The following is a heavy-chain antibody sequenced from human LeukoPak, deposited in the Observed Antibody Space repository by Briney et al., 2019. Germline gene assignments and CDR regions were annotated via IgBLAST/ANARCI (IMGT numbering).Heavy chain of an antibody. J-gene: IGHJ4*02. Sequence: ASVKVSCKASGYTFTSYDINWVRQATGQGLEWMGWMNPNSGNTGYAQKFQGRVTMARNTSISTAYMELSSLRSEDTAVYYCARVAGNCGGDCYRLVYWGQGILVTVAS. CDR1: GYTFTSYD. CDR3: ARVAGNCGGDCYRLVY. D-gene: IGHD2-21*01. V-gene: IGHV1-8*01. CDR2: MNPNSGNT.